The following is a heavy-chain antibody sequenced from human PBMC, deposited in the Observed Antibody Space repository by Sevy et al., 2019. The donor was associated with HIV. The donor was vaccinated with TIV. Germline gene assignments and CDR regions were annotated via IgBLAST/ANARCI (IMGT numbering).Heavy chain of an antibody. V-gene: IGHV3-21*01. CDR2: ISSSSSYI. D-gene: IGHD4-17*01. CDR1: GFTFSSYS. CDR3: ARATTVVTPAMDV. Sequence: GGSLRLSCAASGFTFSSYSMNWVRQAPGKGLEWVSSISSSSSYIYYADSVKGRFTISRDNAKNSLYLQMNSLRAEDMAVYYCARATTVVTPAMDVWGKGTTVTVSS. J-gene: IGHJ6*03.